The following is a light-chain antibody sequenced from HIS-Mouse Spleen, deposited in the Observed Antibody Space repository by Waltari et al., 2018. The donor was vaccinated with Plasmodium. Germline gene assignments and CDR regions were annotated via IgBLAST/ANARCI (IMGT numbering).Light chain of an antibody. CDR1: QGISNS. Sequence: DIQMTQSPSSLSASVGDRVTITCRASQGISNSLAWYQQKPGKVPKLLIYAASTLQSGVPSRFSGSGFGTDFTLTISSLQPEDVATYYCQKYNSAPWTFGQGTKVEIK. J-gene: IGKJ1*01. V-gene: IGKV1-27*01. CDR3: QKYNSAPWT. CDR2: AAS.